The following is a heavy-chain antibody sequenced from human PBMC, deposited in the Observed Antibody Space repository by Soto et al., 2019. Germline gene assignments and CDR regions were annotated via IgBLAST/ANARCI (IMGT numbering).Heavy chain of an antibody. V-gene: IGHV1-69*06. D-gene: IGHD6-6*01. Sequence: ASVKVSCKASGGTFSSYAISWVRQAPGQGLEWMGGIIPIFGTANYAQKFQGRVTITADKSTSTAYMELSSLRSEDTAVYYCARSSIRYSSSSRFDPWGQGTLVTVSS. CDR3: ARSSIRYSSSSRFDP. CDR1: GGTFSSYA. J-gene: IGHJ5*02. CDR2: IIPIFGTA.